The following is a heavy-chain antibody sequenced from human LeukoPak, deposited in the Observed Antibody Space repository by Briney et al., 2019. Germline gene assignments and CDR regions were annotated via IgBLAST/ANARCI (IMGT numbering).Heavy chain of an antibody. CDR2: INSDGRRT. D-gene: IGHD2-2*01. J-gene: IGHJ6*03. CDR1: GFTISNHW. Sequence: PGGSLRLSCAASGFTISNHWMHWVRQAPGKGLVWVSRINSDGRRTSYADSVKGRFTISRDNAKNTLYLQMNSLRPDDTAVYYCAREVEVVSATMGAYYYYYMDVWGKGTTVTVSS. V-gene: IGHV3-74*01. CDR3: AREVEVVSATMGAYYYYYMDV.